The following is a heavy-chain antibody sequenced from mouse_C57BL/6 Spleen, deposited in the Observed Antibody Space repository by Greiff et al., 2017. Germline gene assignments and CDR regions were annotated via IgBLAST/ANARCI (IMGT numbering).Heavy chain of an antibody. CDR2: IDPENGDT. Sequence: EVKLQESGAELVRPGASVKLSCTASGFNIKDDYMHWVKQRPEQGLEWIGWIDPENGDTEYASKFQGKATITADTSSNTAYLQLSSLTSEDTAVYYCTNGSSDYYAMDYWGQGTSVTVSS. V-gene: IGHV14-4*01. CDR1: GFNIKDDY. D-gene: IGHD1-1*01. J-gene: IGHJ4*01. CDR3: TNGSSDYYAMDY.